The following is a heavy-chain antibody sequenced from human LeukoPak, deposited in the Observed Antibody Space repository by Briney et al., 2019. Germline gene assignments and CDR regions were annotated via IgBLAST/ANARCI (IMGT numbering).Heavy chain of an antibody. CDR2: INPNSGGT. Sequence: VASVKVSCKASGYTFTGYYMHWVRQAPGQGLEWMGWINPNSGGTNYAQKFQGRVTMTRDTSISTAYMELSRLRSEDTAVYYCAADLSYGDGTLFDYWGQGTLVAVSS. D-gene: IGHD4-17*01. V-gene: IGHV1-2*02. J-gene: IGHJ4*02. CDR1: GYTFTGYY. CDR3: AADLSYGDGTLFDY.